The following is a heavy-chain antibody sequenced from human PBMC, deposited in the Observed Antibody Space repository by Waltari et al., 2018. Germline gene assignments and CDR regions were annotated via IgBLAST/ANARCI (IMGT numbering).Heavy chain of an antibody. CDR2: IYYSGST. CDR1: GGSISSSSYY. J-gene: IGHJ5*02. CDR3: ARATLNNWFDP. Sequence: QLQLQESGPGLVKPSETLSLTCTVSGGSISSSSYYWAWIRRPPGKGLGWIGSIYYSGSTYYNPSLKSRVTISVDTSKNQFSLKLSSVTAADTAVYYCARATLNNWFDPWGQGTLVTVSS. V-gene: IGHV4-39*07.